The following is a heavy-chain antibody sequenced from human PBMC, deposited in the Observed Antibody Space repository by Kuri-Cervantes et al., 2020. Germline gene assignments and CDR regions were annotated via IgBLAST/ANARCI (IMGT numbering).Heavy chain of an antibody. D-gene: IGHD3-16*01. J-gene: IGHJ6*02. CDR3: ARAGGVRSPLFSYYYGLDV. V-gene: IGHV4-34*01. CDR2: INHSGST. Sequence: GSLRLSCAVYGGSFSGYYWSWIRQPPGKGLEWIGEINHSGSTNYNPSLKSRVTISVDTSKNQFSLRLSSVTAADTAVYYCARAGGVRSPLFSYYYGLDVWGRGTTVTVSS. CDR1: GGSFSGYY.